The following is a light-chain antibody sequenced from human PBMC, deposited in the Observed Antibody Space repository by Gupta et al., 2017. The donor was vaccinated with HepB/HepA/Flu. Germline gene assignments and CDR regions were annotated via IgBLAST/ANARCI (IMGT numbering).Light chain of an antibody. CDR2: DNN. V-gene: IGLV1-51*01. CDR3: AAWDVSLTAVV. J-gene: IGLJ3*02. Sequence: QAESTQPRSGDAATDQQVTISCSGRSSNIGSNFVSWYHQLPGTAPKLLIYDNNKRPSGVPDRFSGSKSGTSATLAISGLQTGDEADYYCAAWDVSLTAVVFGGGTKLTVL. CDR1: SSNIGSNF.